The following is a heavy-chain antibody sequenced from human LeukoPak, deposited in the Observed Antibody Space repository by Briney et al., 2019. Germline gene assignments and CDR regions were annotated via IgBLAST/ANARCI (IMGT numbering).Heavy chain of an antibody. V-gene: IGHV3-23*01. CDR2: ISGSGGST. Sequence: PGGFLRLSCAASGFTFSSYSMNWVRQAPGKGLEWVSAISGSGGSTYYADSVKGRLTISRDNSKNTLYLQMNSLRAEDTAVYYCAKDDRYSSGWYPYWGQGTLVTVSS. J-gene: IGHJ4*02. D-gene: IGHD6-19*01. CDR1: GFTFSSYS. CDR3: AKDDRYSSGWYPY.